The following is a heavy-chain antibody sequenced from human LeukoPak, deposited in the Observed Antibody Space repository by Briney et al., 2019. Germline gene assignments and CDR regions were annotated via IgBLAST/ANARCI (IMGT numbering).Heavy chain of an antibody. D-gene: IGHD3-10*01. Sequence: SETLSLTCTVSGGSISSYYWSWIRQPAGKGLEWIGRIHSSGSTNYNPSLKTRVTMSVDTSKNQLSLKLSSVTAADTAVFYCARDRAMGPGKFGMDVWGQGTTVTVSS. J-gene: IGHJ6*02. V-gene: IGHV4-4*07. CDR2: IHSSGST. CDR1: GGSISSYY. CDR3: ARDRAMGPGKFGMDV.